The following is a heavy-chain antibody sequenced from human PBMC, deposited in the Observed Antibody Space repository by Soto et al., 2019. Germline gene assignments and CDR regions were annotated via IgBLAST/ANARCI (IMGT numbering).Heavy chain of an antibody. CDR1: GFTFSSYW. V-gene: IGHV3-7*03. CDR3: ARDLYSSSSKDAFDI. CDR2: IKQDGSEK. D-gene: IGHD6-6*01. Sequence: GGSLRLSCAASGFTFSSYWMSWVRQAPGKGLEWVANIKQDGSEKYYVDSVKDRFTISRDNAKNSLYLQMNSLRAEDTAVYYCARDLYSSSSKDAFDIWGQGTMVTVS. J-gene: IGHJ3*02.